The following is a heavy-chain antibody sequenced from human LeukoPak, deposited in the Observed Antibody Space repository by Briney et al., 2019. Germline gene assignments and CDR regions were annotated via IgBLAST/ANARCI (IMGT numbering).Heavy chain of an antibody. D-gene: IGHD1-20*01. CDR2: INHSGST. J-gene: IGHJ4*02. Sequence: PGGSLRLSCAVSGLPFSNHWMTWVRQAPGKGLEWIGEINHSGSTNYNPSLKSRVTISVDTSKNQFSLKLSSVTAADTAVYYCARGRYNWSYWGQGTLVTVSS. CDR1: GLPFSNHW. CDR3: ARGRYNWSY. V-gene: IGHV4-34*01.